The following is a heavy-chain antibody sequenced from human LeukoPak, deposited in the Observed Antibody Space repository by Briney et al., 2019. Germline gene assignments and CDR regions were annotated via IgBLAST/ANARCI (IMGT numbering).Heavy chain of an antibody. CDR2: TRYDGSEK. CDR3: AKDNSGWAFDY. D-gene: IGHD6-19*01. CDR1: GFTFSSYG. V-gene: IGHV3-30*02. Sequence: GGSLRLSCAASGFTFSSYGMHWVRQAPGKGLEWMAFTRYDGSEKWYADSVKRRFTISRDNSKNTLYLQMSTLRPEDTAVYYCAKDNSGWAFDYWGQGTLVTVSS. J-gene: IGHJ4*02.